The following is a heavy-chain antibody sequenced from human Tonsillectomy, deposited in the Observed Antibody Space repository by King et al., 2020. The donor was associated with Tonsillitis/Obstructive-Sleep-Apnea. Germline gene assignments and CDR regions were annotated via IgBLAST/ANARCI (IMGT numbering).Heavy chain of an antibody. Sequence: TLKESGPTLVKPTQTLTLTCTFSGFSLSTSGVGVGWIRQPPGKALEWLALIYWDDDKRYSPSLKSRLTITKDTSKNQVVLTMTTMDPVDTATYYGAHRGDYDYIWGSYRPDGDNWFDPWGQGTLVTVSS. CDR1: GFSLSTSGVG. CDR3: AHRGDYDYIWGSYRPDGDNWFDP. D-gene: IGHD3-16*02. V-gene: IGHV2-5*02. CDR2: IYWDDDK. J-gene: IGHJ5*02.